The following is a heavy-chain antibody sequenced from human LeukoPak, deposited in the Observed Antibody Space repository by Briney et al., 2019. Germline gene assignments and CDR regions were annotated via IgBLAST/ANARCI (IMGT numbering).Heavy chain of an antibody. J-gene: IGHJ4*02. CDR3: ARDRWYCSGGSCYAYFDY. Sequence: GGSLRLSCAASGFTFSSYAMSWVRQAPGKGLEWVSAISGSGGSTYYADSVKGRFTISRDNSKNTLYLQMNSLRAEDTAVYYCARDRWYCSGGSCYAYFDYWGQGTLVTVSS. CDR1: GFTFSSYA. CDR2: ISGSGGST. D-gene: IGHD2-15*01. V-gene: IGHV3-23*01.